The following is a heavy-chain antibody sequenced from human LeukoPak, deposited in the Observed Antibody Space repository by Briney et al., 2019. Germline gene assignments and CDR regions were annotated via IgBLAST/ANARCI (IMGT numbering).Heavy chain of an antibody. V-gene: IGHV4-59*01. CDR2: IYYSGST. J-gene: IGHJ3*02. CDR3: ARTHNGSGSYGAFDI. CDR1: GGSISSYY. Sequence: SETLSLTCTVSGGSISSYYWSWIRQPPGKGLEWIGYIYYSGSTNYNPSLKSRVTISVDTSKNQFSLKLSSVTAAGTAVYYCARTHNGSGSYGAFDIWGQGTMVTVSS. D-gene: IGHD3-10*01.